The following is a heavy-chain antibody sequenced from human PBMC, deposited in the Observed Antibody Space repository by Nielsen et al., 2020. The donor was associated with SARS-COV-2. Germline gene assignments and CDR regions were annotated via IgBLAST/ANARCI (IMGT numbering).Heavy chain of an antibody. CDR1: GGSVSSGSYY. Sequence: SETLSLTCTVSGGSVSSGSYYWTWIRQSPGKRLEWIGYIYGSTNYSPSLKSRVTISLDASKNQFSLRLTSVTAADTAVYYCAGARFFNGYGWFDAWGQGTLVTVSS. D-gene: IGHD5-18*01. CDR3: AGARFFNGYGWFDA. J-gene: IGHJ5*02. CDR2: IYGST. V-gene: IGHV4-61*01.